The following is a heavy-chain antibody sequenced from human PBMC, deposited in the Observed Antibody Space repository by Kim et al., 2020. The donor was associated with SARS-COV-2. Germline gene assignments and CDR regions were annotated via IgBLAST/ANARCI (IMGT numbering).Heavy chain of an antibody. CDR3: AREQDYYGSGGHPFDY. J-gene: IGHJ4*02. Sequence: SETLSLTCTVSGGSISSGGYYWSWIRQHPGKGLEWIGYIYYSGSTYYNPSLKSRVTISVDTSKNQFSLKLSSVTAADTAVYYCAREQDYYGSGGHPFDYWGQGTLVTVSS. CDR1: GGSISSGGYY. D-gene: IGHD3-10*01. CDR2: IYYSGST. V-gene: IGHV4-31*03.